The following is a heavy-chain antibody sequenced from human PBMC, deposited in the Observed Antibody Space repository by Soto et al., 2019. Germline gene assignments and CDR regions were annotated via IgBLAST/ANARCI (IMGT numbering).Heavy chain of an antibody. V-gene: IGHV3-53*01. CDR2: LYTVGTT. D-gene: IGHD3-16*01. Sequence: GGSLRLSCVASGLTVSHNYMAWVRQAPEMGLEWVSILYTVGTTYYADSVKGRFTISRDSSKNTLFLQMDSLRAEDTAVYYCVRPRPSGENYGMDVWGQGTTVTVSS. CDR1: GLTVSHNY. CDR3: VRPRPSGENYGMDV. J-gene: IGHJ6*02.